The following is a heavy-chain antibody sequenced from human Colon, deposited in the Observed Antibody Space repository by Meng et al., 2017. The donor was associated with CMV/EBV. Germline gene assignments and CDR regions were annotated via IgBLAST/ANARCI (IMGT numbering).Heavy chain of an antibody. CDR2: INLNGGGT. D-gene: IGHD2-2*01. Sequence: ASVKVSCKASGYTFTDYYLHWVRQAPGQGLEWMGWINLNGGGTDYAQTFQGRVIMTWDTSVTTAYLELYRLTSDDTAVYYCARVKCGTTSCSQGLDPWGQGTLVTVSS. V-gene: IGHV1-2*02. CDR1: GYTFTDYY. J-gene: IGHJ5*02. CDR3: ARVKCGTTSCSQGLDP.